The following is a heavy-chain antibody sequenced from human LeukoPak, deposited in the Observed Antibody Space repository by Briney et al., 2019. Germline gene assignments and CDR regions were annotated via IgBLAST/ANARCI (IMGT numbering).Heavy chain of an antibody. Sequence: GGSPRLSCAASGFTFSTYAMSWVRRPPGKGLEGVSAITGGGGTTYYADSVKGRFTISRDNSKNTLYLQMNSPGAEDTAVYYCATAPPILRWSFDYWGQGTLVTVSS. V-gene: IGHV3-23*01. D-gene: IGHD4-23*01. CDR2: ITGGGGTT. CDR1: GFTFSTYA. CDR3: ATAPPILRWSFDY. J-gene: IGHJ4*02.